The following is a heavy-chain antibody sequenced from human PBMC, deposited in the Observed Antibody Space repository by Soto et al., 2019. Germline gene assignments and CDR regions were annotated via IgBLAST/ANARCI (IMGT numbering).Heavy chain of an antibody. Sequence: GGSLRLSCAASGFTFSSYWMSWVRQAPGKGLEWVANIKQDGSEKYYVDSVKGRFTISRDNAKNSLYLQMNSMRAEDTAVYYCARDPGYSYGSGDAIDIWGQGTMVTVSS. CDR3: ARDPGYSYGSGDAIDI. CDR1: GFTFSSYW. J-gene: IGHJ3*02. D-gene: IGHD5-18*01. CDR2: IKQDGSEK. V-gene: IGHV3-7*01.